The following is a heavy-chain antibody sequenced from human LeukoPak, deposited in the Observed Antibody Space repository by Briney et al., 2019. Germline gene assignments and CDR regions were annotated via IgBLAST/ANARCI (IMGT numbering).Heavy chain of an antibody. CDR1: GYSFTSYW. Sequence: GESLKISCKGSGYSFTSYWIGWGRQMPGKGLEGMGIIYPGDSDTRYSPAFQGQVTITADKYISTAYLQWSSLKASDTAMYYCASVPAAHSEVWFDPWGQGTLVTVSS. J-gene: IGHJ5*02. V-gene: IGHV5-51*01. D-gene: IGHD2-2*01. CDR3: ASVPAAHSEVWFDP. CDR2: IYPGDSDT.